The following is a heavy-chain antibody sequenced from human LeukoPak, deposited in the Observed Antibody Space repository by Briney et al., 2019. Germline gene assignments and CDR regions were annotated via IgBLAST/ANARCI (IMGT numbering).Heavy chain of an antibody. J-gene: IGHJ3*02. Sequence: GGSLRLSCAASGFTFDDYAMPWVRQAPGKGLEWVSGISWNSGSIGYADSVKGRFTISRDNAKNSLYLQMNSLRAEDMALYYCAKLFSSGWYDAFDIWGQGTMVTVSS. CDR3: AKLFSSGWYDAFDI. CDR1: GFTFDDYA. V-gene: IGHV3-9*03. D-gene: IGHD6-19*01. CDR2: ISWNSGSI.